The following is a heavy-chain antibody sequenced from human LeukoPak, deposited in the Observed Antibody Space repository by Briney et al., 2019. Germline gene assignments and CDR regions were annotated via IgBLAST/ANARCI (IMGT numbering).Heavy chain of an antibody. CDR1: GGSISSHY. J-gene: IGHJ4*02. D-gene: IGHD4-17*01. CDR3: ARHVNDGDYPLDY. CDR2: IYYSGST. V-gene: IGHV4-59*08. Sequence: PSETLSLTCTVSGGSISSHYWSWIRQPPGKGLEWIGYIYYSGSTNYNPSLKSRVTISVDTTKNQFSLKLSSVTAADTAVYYCARHVNDGDYPLDYWGQGTLVTVSS.